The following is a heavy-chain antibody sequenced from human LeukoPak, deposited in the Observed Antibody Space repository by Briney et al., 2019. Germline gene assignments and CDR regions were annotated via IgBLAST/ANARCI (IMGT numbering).Heavy chain of an antibody. CDR3: ARRAIPDYYYYMDV. V-gene: IGHV5-51*01. CDR2: IYPGDSDT. CDR1: GYSFNNYW. J-gene: IGHJ6*03. Sequence: GESLKISCKGSGYSFNNYWIGWVRQMPGKGLEWMGIIYPGDSDTRYSPSFQGQVTISADNSITTAYLQWSSLKASDTAMYYCARRAIPDYYYYMDVWGKGTTVTVSS.